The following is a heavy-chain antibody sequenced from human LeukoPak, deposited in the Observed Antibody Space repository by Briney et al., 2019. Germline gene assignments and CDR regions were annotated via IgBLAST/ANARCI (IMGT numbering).Heavy chain of an antibody. CDR2: ISYDGSNK. CDR3: AKDRKGTMVRGVKFDY. J-gene: IGHJ4*02. Sequence: GSLRLSCAASGFTFSSYGMHWVRQAPGKGLEWVAVISYDGSNKYYADSVKGRFTISRDNSKNTLYLQMNSLRAEDTAVYYCAKDRKGTMVRGVKFDYWGQGTLVTVSS. CDR1: GFTFSSYG. D-gene: IGHD3-10*01. V-gene: IGHV3-30*18.